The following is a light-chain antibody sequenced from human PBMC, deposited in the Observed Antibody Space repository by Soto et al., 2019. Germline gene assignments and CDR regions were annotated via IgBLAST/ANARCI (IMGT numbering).Light chain of an antibody. J-gene: IGKJ1*01. CDR1: QGISSY. CDR2: AAS. V-gene: IGKV1-5*01. Sequence: DIQMTQSPSTLSASVGDRVTITFRASQGISSYLAWYQQKPGKAPKLLIYAASTLQSGVPSRFSGSGSGTEFTLTISSLQPDDFATYYCQQYNSYSTFGQGTKVDI. CDR3: QQYNSYST.